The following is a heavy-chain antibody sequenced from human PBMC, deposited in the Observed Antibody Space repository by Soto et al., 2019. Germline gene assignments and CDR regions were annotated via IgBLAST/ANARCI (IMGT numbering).Heavy chain of an antibody. CDR3: HGYGY. J-gene: IGHJ4*02. CDR2: IYSGGST. CDR1: GFSVTANY. V-gene: IGHV3-53*01. D-gene: IGHD5-12*01. Sequence: EVQVVESGGGLIQPGGSLRLSCEVSGFSVTANYMSWVRQAPGKGLEWVSVIYSGGSTYYIDSVKGRFSIYRDISKNTLYLQMNSLRAEDTAVYYCHGYGYWGQGTLVTVSS.